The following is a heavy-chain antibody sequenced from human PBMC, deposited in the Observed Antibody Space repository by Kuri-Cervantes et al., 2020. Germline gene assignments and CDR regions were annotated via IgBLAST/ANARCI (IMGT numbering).Heavy chain of an antibody. Sequence: GESLKISCAASGFTFDDYGMSWVRQGPGKGLEWVSLIYWDGAETYYADSVKGRFTISRDSSRNTLYLQINSLRAEDTAVYYCARGYCSGGSCYLFDYYYYMDVWGKGTTVTVSS. CDR3: ARGYCSGGSCYLFDYYYYMDV. CDR1: GFTFDDYG. V-gene: IGHV3-20*04. CDR2: IYWDGAET. D-gene: IGHD2-15*01. J-gene: IGHJ6*03.